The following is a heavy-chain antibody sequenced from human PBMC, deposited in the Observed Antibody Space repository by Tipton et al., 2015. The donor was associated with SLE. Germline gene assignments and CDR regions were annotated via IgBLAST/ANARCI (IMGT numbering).Heavy chain of an antibody. CDR2: IYHSGST. V-gene: IGHV4-39*07. CDR1: GGSISSSSYY. CDR3: ARVYSSGWCAH. Sequence: TLSLTCTVSGGSISSSSYYWGWIRQPPGKGLEWIGSIYHSGSTCYNPSLKSRVTISVDTSKNQFSLKLSSVTAAGTAVYYCARVYSSGWCAHWGQGTLVTVSS. D-gene: IGHD6-19*01. J-gene: IGHJ4*02.